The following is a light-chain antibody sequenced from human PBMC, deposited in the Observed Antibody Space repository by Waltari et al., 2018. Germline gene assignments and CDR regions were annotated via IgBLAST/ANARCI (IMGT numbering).Light chain of an antibody. CDR2: DVN. Sequence: QSALTHPASVSASRGQSITISCTGTRGDMGGSDFVSWYHHPPGRAPKVLIFDVNHLPSGISDRFSGSKSGNTASLPISGLQAEDDADYYCSSPSTNNVVVFGGGTKVTVL. J-gene: IGLJ6*01. V-gene: IGLV2-14*01. CDR1: RGDMGGSDF. CDR3: SSPSTNNVVV.